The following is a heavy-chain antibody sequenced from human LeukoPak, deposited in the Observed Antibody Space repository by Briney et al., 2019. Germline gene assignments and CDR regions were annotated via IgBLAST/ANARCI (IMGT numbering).Heavy chain of an antibody. CDR3: AKDRAHITMIVVVILGAFDI. J-gene: IGHJ3*02. CDR2: IKEDGSEK. Sequence: PGGSLRLSCAASGFTFSNYWMNWVRQAPGKGLEWVASIKEDGSEKYYVDSVKGRFTISRDNAKISLYLQMNSLRAEDTAVYYRAKDRAHITMIVVVILGAFDIWGQGTMVTVSS. D-gene: IGHD3-22*01. CDR1: GFTFSNYW. V-gene: IGHV3-7*03.